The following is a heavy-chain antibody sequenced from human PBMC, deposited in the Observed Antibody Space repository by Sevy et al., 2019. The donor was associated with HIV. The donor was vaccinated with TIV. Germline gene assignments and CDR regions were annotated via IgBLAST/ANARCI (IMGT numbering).Heavy chain of an antibody. V-gene: IGHV5-51*01. D-gene: IGHD6-19*01. CDR3: ARLDSYSIGWSPRYYFDY. CDR1: AYTFTTHW. Sequence: GESLKISCKGSAYTFTTHWIGWVRQMPGKGLEWMGIMSPGDSDPRYSPSFQGQVTMSVDKSVSTAYLQWHSLETSDTAIYYCARLDSYSIGWSPRYYFDYCGQGTLVTVSS. J-gene: IGHJ4*02. CDR2: MSPGDSDP.